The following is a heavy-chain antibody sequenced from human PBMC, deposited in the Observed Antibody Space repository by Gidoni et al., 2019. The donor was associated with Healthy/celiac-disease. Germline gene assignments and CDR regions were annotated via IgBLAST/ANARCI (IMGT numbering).Heavy chain of an antibody. D-gene: IGHD4-17*01. Sequence: QVQLPESGPGLVQPSQTLSLTCTVSGCSISSGGYYWSWIRQHPGKGLEWIGYIYYSGSTYYNPSLKSRVTISVDTSKNQFSLKLSSVTAADTAVYYCARVVLTATSPYFDYWGQGTLVTVSS. V-gene: IGHV4-31*03. CDR3: ARVVLTATSPYFDY. CDR1: GCSISSGGYY. CDR2: IYYSGST. J-gene: IGHJ4*02.